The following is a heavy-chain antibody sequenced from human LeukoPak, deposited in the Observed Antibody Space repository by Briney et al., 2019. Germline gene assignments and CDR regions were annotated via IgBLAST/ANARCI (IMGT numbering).Heavy chain of an antibody. CDR3: AREVPTGQAFDI. D-gene: IGHD4-17*01. CDR2: ISSSHSTI. V-gene: IGHV3-48*03. CDR1: GFTFSSYE. Sequence: GGSLRLSCAASGFTFSSYEMNWVRQAPGKGLEWVSYISSSHSTIYYADSVKGRFTISRDSAKNSLYLQMNSLRAEDTAVYYCAREVPTGQAFDIWGQGTMVTVSS. J-gene: IGHJ3*02.